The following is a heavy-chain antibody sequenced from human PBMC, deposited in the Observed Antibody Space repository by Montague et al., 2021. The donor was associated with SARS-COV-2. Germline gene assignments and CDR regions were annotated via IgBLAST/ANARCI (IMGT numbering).Heavy chain of an antibody. J-gene: IGHJ4*02. CDR3: ARGKAHDYGSEFDY. CDR2: IYYSGST. D-gene: IGHD3-10*01. V-gene: IGHV4-39*07. CDR1: GGSISSSSYY. Sequence: SETLSLTCTVSGGSISSSSYYWGWIRQPPGKGLEWIGSIYYSGSTYYNPSLKSRVTISVDTSKNQFSLKLSSVTAADTAVYYCARGKAHDYGSEFDYWGQGTLVTVSS.